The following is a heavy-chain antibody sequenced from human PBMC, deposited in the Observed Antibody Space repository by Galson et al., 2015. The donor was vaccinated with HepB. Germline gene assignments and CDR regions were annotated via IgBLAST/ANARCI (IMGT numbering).Heavy chain of an antibody. CDR2: ISYDGSNK. CDR1: GFTFSSYA. D-gene: IGHD6-13*01. J-gene: IGHJ4*02. CDR3: ARDFIIAAAGTQGVDY. Sequence: SLRLSCAASGFTFSSYAMHWVRQAPGKGLEWVAVISYDGSNKYYADSVKGRFTISRDNSKNTLYLQMNSLRAEDTAVYYCARDFIIAAAGTQGVDYWGQGTLVTVSS. V-gene: IGHV3-30*04.